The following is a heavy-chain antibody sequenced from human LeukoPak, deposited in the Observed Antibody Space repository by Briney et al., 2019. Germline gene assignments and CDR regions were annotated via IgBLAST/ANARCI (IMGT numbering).Heavy chain of an antibody. Sequence: PGGSLRLSCAASGSTFSRYWMHWVRQAPGKGLEWVSRIEYDGSKTKYADSVKGRFTISRDNAKNTLYLQMNSLRAEDTAVYYCARDTYYYNSSAFYHYYYGMDVWGQGTTVTVSS. CDR3: ARDTYYYNSSAFYHYYYGMDV. V-gene: IGHV3-74*01. D-gene: IGHD3-22*01. CDR2: IEYDGSKT. CDR1: GSTFSRYW. J-gene: IGHJ6*02.